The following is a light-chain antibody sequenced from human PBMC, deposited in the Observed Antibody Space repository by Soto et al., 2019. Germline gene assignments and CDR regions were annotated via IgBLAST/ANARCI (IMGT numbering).Light chain of an antibody. Sequence: DVPMTQSPSSLSASLGDRVTITCRASQTISTYLNWYQQKPGRAPKVLIYGASKLQSGVPSRFSGSGSGTEFTLTIRSVEPEDLATYYCQQTIYTPLTFGQGTKLEI. CDR3: QQTIYTPLT. CDR2: GAS. V-gene: IGKV1-39*01. CDR1: QTISTY. J-gene: IGKJ2*01.